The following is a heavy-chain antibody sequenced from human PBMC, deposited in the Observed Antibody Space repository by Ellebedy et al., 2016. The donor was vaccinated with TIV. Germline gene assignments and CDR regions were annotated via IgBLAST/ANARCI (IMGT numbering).Heavy chain of an antibody. CDR1: GFTFSSYG. CDR2: IWYDGSNK. V-gene: IGHV3-33*01. Sequence: GESLKISXAASGFTFSSYGMHWVRQAPGKGLEWVAVIWYDGSNKYYADSVKGRFTISRDNSKNTLYLQMNSLRAEDTAVYYCARDTGDSSVIDYFDYWGQGTLVTVSS. D-gene: IGHD3-22*01. CDR3: ARDTGDSSVIDYFDY. J-gene: IGHJ4*02.